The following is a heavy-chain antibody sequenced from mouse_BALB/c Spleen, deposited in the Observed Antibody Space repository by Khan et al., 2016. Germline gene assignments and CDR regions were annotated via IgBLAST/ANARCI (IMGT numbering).Heavy chain of an antibody. V-gene: IGHV1-20*02. J-gene: IGHJ4*01. D-gene: IGHD1-1*01. CDR2: INPYNGDT. CDR3: ARGDGSSCYAMDY. Sequence: EVQLQESGPELVKPGASVKISCKASGYSFTGYFMNWVMQSHGKSLEWIGRINPYNGDTFYNQKFKGKATLTVDTSSSTAHMELRRLASETSAVSYGARGDGSSCYAMDYWVQGSSVTHSS. CDR1: GYSFTGYF.